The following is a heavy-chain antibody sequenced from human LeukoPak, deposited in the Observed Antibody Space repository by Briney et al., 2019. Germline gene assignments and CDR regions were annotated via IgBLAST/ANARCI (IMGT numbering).Heavy chain of an antibody. CDR2: IYYSGST. Sequence: SETLSLTCTVSGGSISSYYWSWIRQPPGKGLEWIGYIYYSGSTDYNPSLKSRVTISVDTSKNQFSLKLSSVTAADTAVYYCARGHYDSNGYYSGYFDYWGQGTLVTVSS. CDR3: ARGHYDSNGYYSGYFDY. CDR1: GGSISSYY. V-gene: IGHV4-59*01. D-gene: IGHD3-22*01. J-gene: IGHJ4*02.